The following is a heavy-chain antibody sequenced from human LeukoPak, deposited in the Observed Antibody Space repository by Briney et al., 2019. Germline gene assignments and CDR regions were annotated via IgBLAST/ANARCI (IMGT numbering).Heavy chain of an antibody. D-gene: IGHD3-9*01. Sequence: PEWSVRLSCAASGFTFSAYWMHWVRQAPGKGRVRVSRVKYYGCRTTYADSVKGRFTISRDNAKNILYLQMNSLRVEDTAVYYCARDLDWLLFDYWGQGTLVTVT. V-gene: IGHV3-74*01. J-gene: IGHJ4*02. CDR2: VKYYGCRT. CDR3: ARDLDWLLFDY. CDR1: GFTFSAYW.